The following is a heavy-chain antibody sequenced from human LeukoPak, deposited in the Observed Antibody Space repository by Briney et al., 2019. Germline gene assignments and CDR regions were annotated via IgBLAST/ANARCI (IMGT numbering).Heavy chain of an antibody. J-gene: IGHJ4*02. Sequence: SETLSLTCTVPGGSISSYYWSWIRQPPGKGVEWIGYVYYSGSAHYNPSLESRVTISVDTSKNQFSLKVSSVTAADTAIYYCAGGTYYYFDYWGQGTLVTVSS. CDR1: GGSISSYY. V-gene: IGHV4-59*01. CDR3: AGGTYYYFDY. D-gene: IGHD1-26*01. CDR2: VYYSGSA.